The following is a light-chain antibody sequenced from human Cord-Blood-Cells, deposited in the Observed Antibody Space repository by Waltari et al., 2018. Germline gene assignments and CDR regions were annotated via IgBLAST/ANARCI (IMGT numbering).Light chain of an antibody. J-gene: IGKJ2*01. CDR2: AAS. CDR1: QGLRND. Sequence: AIQMTQSPSSLSASVGDRVTTTGGASQGLRNDLGWYQQKPGKAPKLLIYAASSLQSGIPSRFSDSGSCTDFTLTISSLQPEDFATYYCLQDYNYPRTFGQGTKLEIK. V-gene: IGKV1-6*01. CDR3: LQDYNYPRT.